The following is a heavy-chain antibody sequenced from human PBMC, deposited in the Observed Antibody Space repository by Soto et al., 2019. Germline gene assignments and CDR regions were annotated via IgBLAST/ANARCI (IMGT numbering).Heavy chain of an antibody. CDR2: INHRGST. Sequence: QVQLQQWGAGLLKPSETLSLTCVVYGGSFSGYYWSWIRQSPGKGLEWIGGINHRGSTNYNPSLESRVTISVDTSKNQFSLKLPSVTAADTAMYYCARDGLCTSTTCRVGNWFDPWGQGTLVTVSS. J-gene: IGHJ5*02. V-gene: IGHV4-34*01. CDR1: GGSFSGYY. CDR3: ARDGLCTSTTCRVGNWFDP. D-gene: IGHD2-2*01.